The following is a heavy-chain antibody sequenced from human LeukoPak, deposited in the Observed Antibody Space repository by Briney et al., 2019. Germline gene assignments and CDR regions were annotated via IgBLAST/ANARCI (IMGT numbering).Heavy chain of an antibody. CDR2: INLSGSST. Sequence: PGGSLRLSYAASGFTFEDYGMSWVRQVPGKGLEWVSGINLSGSSTGYADSVKGRFTISRDNAKNSVYLQMSSVRVDDTAFYYCVAAARRGDFDFWGQGTLVTVSS. V-gene: IGHV3-20*03. J-gene: IGHJ4*02. D-gene: IGHD6-6*01. CDR1: GFTFEDYG. CDR3: VAAARRGDFDF.